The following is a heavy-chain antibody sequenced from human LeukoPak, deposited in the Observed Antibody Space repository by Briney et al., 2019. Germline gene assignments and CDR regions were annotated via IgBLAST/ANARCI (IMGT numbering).Heavy chain of an antibody. J-gene: IGHJ4*02. V-gene: IGHV4-34*01. CDR1: GGSFSGYY. D-gene: IGHD6-13*01. Sequence: SETLSLTCAVYGGSFSGYYWSWIRQPPGKGLEWIGEINHSGSTNYNPSLKSRVTISVDTSKNQFSLKLSSVTAADTAVYYCARPVDRGKRQQLVLGYWGQGTLVTVSS. CDR3: ARPVDRGKRQQLVLGY. CDR2: INHSGST.